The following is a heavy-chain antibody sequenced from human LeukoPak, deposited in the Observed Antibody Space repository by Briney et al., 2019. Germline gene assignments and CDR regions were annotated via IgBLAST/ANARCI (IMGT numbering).Heavy chain of an antibody. D-gene: IGHD3-16*02. Sequence: PSETLSLTCAVYGGSFSGYYWSWIRQPPGKGLEWIGEINHSGSTNYNPSLKSRVTISADTSKNQFSLKLSSVTAADTAVYYCARGSDYDYVWGSYRPKKTIDYWGQGTLVTVSS. CDR3: ARGSDYDYVWGSYRPKKTIDY. V-gene: IGHV4-34*01. CDR1: GGSFSGYY. CDR2: INHSGST. J-gene: IGHJ4*02.